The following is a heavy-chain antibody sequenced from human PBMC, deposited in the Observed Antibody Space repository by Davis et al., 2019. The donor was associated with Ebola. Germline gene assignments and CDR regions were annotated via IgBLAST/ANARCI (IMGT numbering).Heavy chain of an antibody. CDR2: IYYSGST. Sequence: PSETLSLTCAVYGGSFSGYYWGWIRQPPGKGLEWIGSIYYSGSTYYNPSLKSRVTISVDTSKNQFTLKLSSLTAADTAVYYCATPYYDFWSGYFVYWGQGTLVTVSS. V-gene: IGHV4-39*01. J-gene: IGHJ4*02. D-gene: IGHD3-3*01. CDR1: GGSFSGYY. CDR3: ATPYYDFWSGYFVY.